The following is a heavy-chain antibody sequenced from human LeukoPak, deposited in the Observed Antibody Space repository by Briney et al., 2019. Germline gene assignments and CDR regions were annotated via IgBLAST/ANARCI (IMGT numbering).Heavy chain of an antibody. Sequence: SETLSLTCTVSGGSISSSSYYWGWIRQPPGKGLEWIGSIYYSGSTYYNPSLKSRVTISVDTSKNQFSLKLSSVTAADTAVYYCARACSGGSCYSYTFDYWGQGTLVTVSS. CDR2: IYYSGST. CDR3: ARACSGGSCYSYTFDY. CDR1: GGSISSSSYY. J-gene: IGHJ4*02. D-gene: IGHD2-15*01. V-gene: IGHV4-39*07.